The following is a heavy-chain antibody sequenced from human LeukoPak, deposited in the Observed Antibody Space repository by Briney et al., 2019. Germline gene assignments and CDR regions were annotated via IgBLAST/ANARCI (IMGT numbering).Heavy chain of an antibody. CDR2: IYYSGSN. CDR1: GGSISSYY. D-gene: IGHD2-2*02. CDR3: ARIGGIPLGSFDI. Sequence: SETLSLTCTVSGGSISSYYWSWIRQPPGKGLEWIGYIYYSGSNNCNSALKSQVTISADTSKNQFSLKLSSVTAADTAVYYCARIGGIPLGSFDIWGQGTMVTVSS. J-gene: IGHJ3*02. V-gene: IGHV4-59*01.